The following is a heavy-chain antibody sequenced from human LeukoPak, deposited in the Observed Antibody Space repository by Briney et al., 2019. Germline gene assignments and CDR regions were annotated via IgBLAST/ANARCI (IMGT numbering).Heavy chain of an antibody. Sequence: GGSLRLSCAASGFTLSDYYMSWIRQTQGKGLEWVSYISPDDTTMYYADSVKGRFTISRDNAKNSLYLQMNSLRAEDTAVYYCARDGTSMTGIYYWGQGTLVTVSS. V-gene: IGHV3-11*01. J-gene: IGHJ4*02. CDR3: ARDGTSMTGIYY. D-gene: IGHD1-20*01. CDR2: ISPDDTTM. CDR1: GFTLSDYY.